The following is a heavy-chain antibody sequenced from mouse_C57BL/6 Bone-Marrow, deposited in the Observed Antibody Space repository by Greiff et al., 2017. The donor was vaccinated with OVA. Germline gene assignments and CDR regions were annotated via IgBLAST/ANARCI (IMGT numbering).Heavy chain of an antibody. CDR2: ISSGGSYT. CDR3: ARQALYSNYDD. CDR1: GFTFSSYG. D-gene: IGHD2-5*01. V-gene: IGHV5-6*01. Sequence: EVKLVESGGDLVKPGGSLKLSCAASGFTFSSYGMSWVRQTPDKRLEWVATISSGGSYTYYPDSVKGRFTISRDNAKNTLYLQMSSLQSENTAMYYCARQALYSNYDDWGQGTTLTVSS. J-gene: IGHJ2*01.